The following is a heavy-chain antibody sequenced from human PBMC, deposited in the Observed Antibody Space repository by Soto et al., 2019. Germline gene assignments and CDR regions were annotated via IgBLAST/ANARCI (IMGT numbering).Heavy chain of an antibody. J-gene: IGHJ3*02. CDR2: IYSSGSI. V-gene: IGHV4-61*01. Sequence: SETLSLTCTVSGDSFSSRIYYCSWIRQPPGKGLEWIGYIYSSGSINYNPSLKSRVTISVDTSQNQFSLKLSSVTAADTAMYYCASPSGYGGNSEAFDIWGQGTMVTVS. D-gene: IGHD2-21*02. CDR1: GDSFSSRIYY. CDR3: ASPSGYGGNSEAFDI.